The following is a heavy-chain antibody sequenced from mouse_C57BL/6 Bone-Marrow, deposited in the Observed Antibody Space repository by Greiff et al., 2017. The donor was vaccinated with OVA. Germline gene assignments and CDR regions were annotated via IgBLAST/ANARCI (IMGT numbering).Heavy chain of an antibody. CDR2: IYPGDGDT. J-gene: IGHJ2*01. Sequence: VQLQQSGPELVKPGASVKISCNASGYAFSSSWMNWVKQRPGKGLEWIGRIYPGDGDTNYNGKFKGKATLTADKSSSTAYMQLSSLTSEDSAVYFCARSGLYDYVGYYFDYWGQGTTLTVSS. CDR3: ARSGLYDYVGYYFDY. V-gene: IGHV1-82*01. D-gene: IGHD2-4*01. CDR1: GYAFSSSW.